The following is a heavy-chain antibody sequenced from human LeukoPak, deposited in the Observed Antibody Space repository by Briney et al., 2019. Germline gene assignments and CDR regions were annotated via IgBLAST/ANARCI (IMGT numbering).Heavy chain of an antibody. V-gene: IGHV1-24*01. D-gene: IGHD3-10*01. CDR1: GYTLTELS. Sequence: ASVKVSCKVSGYTLTELSMHWVRQAPGKGLEWMGGFDPEDGETIYALKFQGRVTMTEDTSTDTAYMELSSLRSEDTAVYYCISSISGGSGQLGYWGQGTLVTVSS. CDR2: FDPEDGET. J-gene: IGHJ4*02. CDR3: ISSISGGSGQLGY.